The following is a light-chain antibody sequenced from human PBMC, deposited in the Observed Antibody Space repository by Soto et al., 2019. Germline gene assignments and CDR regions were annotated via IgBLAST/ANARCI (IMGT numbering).Light chain of an antibody. V-gene: IGLV1-47*01. CDR3: AAWHDGLSGYV. Sequence: QSVLTQPPSASGTPGQTITISCSGSRSNVVTNYVYWFQQLPGTAPKLLIYRNEQRPSGVPDRFSGSKSGTSGSLAISGLRSEDEADYYCAAWHDGLSGYVFGTGTKVTVL. CDR1: RSNVVTNY. CDR2: RNE. J-gene: IGLJ1*01.